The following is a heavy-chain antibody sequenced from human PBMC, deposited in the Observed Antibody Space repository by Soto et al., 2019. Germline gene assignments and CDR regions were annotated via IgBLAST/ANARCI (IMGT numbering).Heavy chain of an antibody. CDR1: GYTFTSYY. Sequence: ASVKVSCKASGYTFTSYYMHWVRQAPGQGLEWMGIINPSGGSASYAQKFQGRVTMTRDTSTSTVYMELSSLRSEDTAVYYCAPRRRSGSGNYYYYGMDVWGQGTTVTVSS. V-gene: IGHV1-46*01. CDR3: APRRRSGSGNYYYYGMDV. CDR2: INPSGGSA. D-gene: IGHD6-25*01. J-gene: IGHJ6*02.